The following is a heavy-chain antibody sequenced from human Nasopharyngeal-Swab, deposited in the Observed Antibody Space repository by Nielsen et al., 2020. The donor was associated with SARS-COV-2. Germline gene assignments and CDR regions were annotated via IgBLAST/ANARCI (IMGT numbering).Heavy chain of an antibody. CDR2: IIPIFGTA. CDR3: ARLAVLDQLRATLFDY. J-gene: IGHJ4*02. V-gene: IGHV1-69*13. D-gene: IGHD2-2*01. CDR1: GGTFSSYA. Sequence: SVKVSCKASGGTFSSYAISWVRQAPGQGLEWMGGIIPIFGTANYAQKFQGRVTITADESTSTAYMELSSLRSEDTAVYYCARLAVLDQLRATLFDYWGQGTLVTGSS.